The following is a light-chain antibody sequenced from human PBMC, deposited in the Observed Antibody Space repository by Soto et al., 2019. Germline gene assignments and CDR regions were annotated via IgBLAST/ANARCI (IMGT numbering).Light chain of an antibody. Sequence: QPVLTQSPSASASLGASVKLTCTLSSGDSSYAIAWHQQQPEKGPRYLMKVNSDGSHSKGDGIPGRFSGSSSGAERYLTISSLQSEDEADYYCQTWGTGVFGGGTKLTVL. CDR2: VNSDGSH. CDR1: SGDSSYA. J-gene: IGLJ2*01. CDR3: QTWGTGV. V-gene: IGLV4-69*01.